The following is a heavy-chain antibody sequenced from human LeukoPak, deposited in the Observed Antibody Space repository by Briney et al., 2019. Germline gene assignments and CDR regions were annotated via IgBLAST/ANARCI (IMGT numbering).Heavy chain of an antibody. J-gene: IGHJ4*02. CDR3: AKGGPYGSGSYPTSFDY. Sequence: GGSLRLSCAASGFTFSSYAMSWVRQAPGKGLEWVSSISGSGSNTHYADSVKGRFTISRDNSKNTLYLQMNSLRAEDTAVYYCAKGGPYGSGSYPTSFDYWGQGTLVTVSS. V-gene: IGHV3-23*01. D-gene: IGHD3-10*01. CDR2: ISGSGSNT. CDR1: GFTFSSYA.